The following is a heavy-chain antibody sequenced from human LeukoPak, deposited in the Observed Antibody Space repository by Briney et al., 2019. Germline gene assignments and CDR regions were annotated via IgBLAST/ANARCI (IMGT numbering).Heavy chain of an antibody. V-gene: IGHV4-30-2*01. D-gene: IGHD1-1*01. CDR1: GGSISSGGYS. CDR2: IYHSGST. J-gene: IGHJ3*02. Sequence: SETLSLTCAVSGGSISSGGYSWSWIRQPPGKGLEWIGYIYHSGSTYYNPSLKSRVTISVDTSKNQFSLKLSSVTAADTAVYYCARGQYWSPDAVDIWGQGTMVTVSS. CDR3: ARGQYWSPDAVDI.